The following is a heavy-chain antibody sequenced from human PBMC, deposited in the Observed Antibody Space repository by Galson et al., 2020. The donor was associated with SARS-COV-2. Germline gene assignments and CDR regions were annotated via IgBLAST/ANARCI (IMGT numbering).Heavy chain of an antibody. V-gene: IGHV3-23*01. CDR1: GSTFKNYA. CDR3: AQDGAAVERDYNILTGYYFYFDY. J-gene: IGHJ4*02. D-gene: IGHD3-9*01. CDR2: VSLSSFKT. Sequence: GESLKISCAASGSTFKNYALSLVRQAPGRGLEWVSAVSLSSFKTFYSDSVTVRFPISRDNSKNTLFLQMTSLRAEDAAVYYCAQDGAAVERDYNILTGYYFYFDYWGQGALVTVSS.